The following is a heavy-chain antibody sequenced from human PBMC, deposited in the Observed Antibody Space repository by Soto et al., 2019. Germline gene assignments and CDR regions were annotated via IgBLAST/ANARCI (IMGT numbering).Heavy chain of an antibody. D-gene: IGHD1-1*01. CDR2: ISCSGDST. CDR1: GFTFSSYA. CDR3: AKSVYNWNDGFFDY. Sequence: GGSLRLSCAASGFTFSSYAMSWVRQAPGKGLEWVSAISCSGDSTYYADSVKGRFTISRDNSKNTLYLQMSSLRAEDTAVYYCAKSVYNWNDGFFDYWGQGTLVTVSS. J-gene: IGHJ4*02. V-gene: IGHV3-23*01.